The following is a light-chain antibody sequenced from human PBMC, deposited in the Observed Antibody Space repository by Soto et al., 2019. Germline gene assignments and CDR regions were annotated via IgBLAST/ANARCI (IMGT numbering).Light chain of an antibody. Sequence: EILITQSPATLSVSPGEGVTLACRASQTVPSRIAWYQQKPGQAPSLIIYGASTRATGVPDRFSGTVSGTEFTLTLRSLKSEDYAFYYCQQYKSWHPITFGQGTRLE. CDR3: QQYKSWHPIT. CDR2: GAS. J-gene: IGKJ5*01. CDR1: QTVPSR. V-gene: IGKV3-15*01.